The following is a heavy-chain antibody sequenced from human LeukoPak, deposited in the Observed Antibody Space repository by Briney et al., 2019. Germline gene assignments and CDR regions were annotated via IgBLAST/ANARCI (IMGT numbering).Heavy chain of an antibody. V-gene: IGHV1-18*01. Sequence: ASVKVSCKASGYTFTSYGISWVRQAPGQGLEWLGWISAYNGNTNYAQKLQGRVTMTTDTSTSTAYVELRSLRSDDTAVYYCAIDYGGNYPPYYFDYWGQGTLVTVSS. CDR2: ISAYNGNT. J-gene: IGHJ4*02. D-gene: IGHD4-23*01. CDR3: AIDYGGNYPPYYFDY. CDR1: GYTFTSYG.